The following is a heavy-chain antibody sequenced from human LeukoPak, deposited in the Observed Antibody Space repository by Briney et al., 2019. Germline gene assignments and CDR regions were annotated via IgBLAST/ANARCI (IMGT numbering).Heavy chain of an antibody. CDR2: ISGSGGST. V-gene: IGHV3-23*01. CDR1: GFTFSSYA. CDR3: AKDGHYDSRGSFDY. D-gene: IGHD3-22*01. J-gene: IGHJ4*02. Sequence: PGGSLRLPCAASGFTFSSYAMSWVRQAPGKGLEWVSAISGSGGSTYYADSVKGRFTISRDNSKNTLYLQMNSLRAEDTAVYYCAKDGHYDSRGSFDYWGQGTLVTVSS.